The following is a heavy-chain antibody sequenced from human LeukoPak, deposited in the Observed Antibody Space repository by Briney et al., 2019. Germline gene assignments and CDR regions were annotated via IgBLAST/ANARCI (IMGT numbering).Heavy chain of an antibody. CDR2: INHSGST. Sequence: PSETLSLTCAVYGGSFSGYYWSWIRQPPGKGLEWIGEINHSGSTNYNASLKSRVTISVDTSKNQFSLKLSSVTAADTAVYYCATSITMVRGVTPHFDYWGQGTLVTVSS. CDR1: GGSFSGYY. J-gene: IGHJ4*02. D-gene: IGHD3-10*01. CDR3: ATSITMVRGVTPHFDY. V-gene: IGHV4-34*01.